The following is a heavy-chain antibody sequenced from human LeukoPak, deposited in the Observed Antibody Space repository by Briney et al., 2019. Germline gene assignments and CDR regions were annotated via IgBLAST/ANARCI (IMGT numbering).Heavy chain of an antibody. CDR1: GFTFSSYS. Sequence: RGSLRLSCAASGFTFSSYSMNWVRQAPGKGLEWVSSISSSGSYIYYADSVKGRFTISRDNAKNSLYLQMNSLRAEDTAVYYCAKSTPTPYYDFWSGYSTLDYWGQGTLVTVSS. CDR2: ISSSGSYI. J-gene: IGHJ4*02. CDR3: AKSTPTPYYDFWSGYSTLDY. V-gene: IGHV3-21*04. D-gene: IGHD3-3*01.